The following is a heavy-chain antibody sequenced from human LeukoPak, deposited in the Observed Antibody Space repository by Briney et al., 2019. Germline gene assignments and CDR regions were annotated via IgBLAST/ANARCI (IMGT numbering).Heavy chain of an antibody. Sequence: GGSLRLSCAASGFTFSSYAMHWVRQAPGKGLERVAVISYDGSNKYYADSVKGRFTISRDNSKNMLYLQMNSLRAEDTAVYYCARDRKYYDFWSDITGIDYWGQGTLVTVSS. J-gene: IGHJ4*02. V-gene: IGHV3-30*04. CDR1: GFTFSSYA. CDR3: ARDRKYYDFWSDITGIDY. D-gene: IGHD3-3*01. CDR2: ISYDGSNK.